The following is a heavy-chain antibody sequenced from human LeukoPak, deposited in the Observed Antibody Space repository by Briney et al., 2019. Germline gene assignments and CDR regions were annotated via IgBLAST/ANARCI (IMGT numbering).Heavy chain of an antibody. D-gene: IGHD1-14*01. CDR2: ISAHNGNT. V-gene: IGHV1-18*01. CDR1: GYTFTSYG. J-gene: IGHJ4*02. Sequence: ASVKVSCKASGYTFTSYGISWVRQAPGQGLEWMGWISAHNGNTNYAQKFQGRVTITADESTSTAYMELSSLRSEDTAVYYCASPGFGDPGTFLGRFDYWGQGTLVTVSS. CDR3: ASPGFGDPGTFLGRFDY.